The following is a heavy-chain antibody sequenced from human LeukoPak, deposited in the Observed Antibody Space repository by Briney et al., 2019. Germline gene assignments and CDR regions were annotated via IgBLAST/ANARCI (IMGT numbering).Heavy chain of an antibody. Sequence: GGSLRLSCEASGFTFSSYRMSWVRQAPGKGLEWVANIRQDGSEKYYVGSVKGRFTISRDNAKNSLYLQMTSLRAEDTAMYYCATPLDYRDSSGFHQGGDWGQGTLVTVSS. CDR2: IRQDGSEK. J-gene: IGHJ4*02. D-gene: IGHD3-22*01. CDR1: GFTFSSYR. CDR3: ATPLDYRDSSGFHQGGD. V-gene: IGHV3-7*03.